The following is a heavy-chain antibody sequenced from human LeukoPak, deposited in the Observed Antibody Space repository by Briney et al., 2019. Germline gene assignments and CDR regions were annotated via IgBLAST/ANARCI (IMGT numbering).Heavy chain of an antibody. Sequence: GGSLRLSCAASGFTFSSYSMNWVRQAPGKGLEWVSSISSSSGYIYYADSVKGRFTISRDNAKNSLYLQMNSLRAEDTAVYYCARMGLHDFLDYWGQGTLVTVSS. D-gene: IGHD4-11*01. CDR2: ISSSSGYI. CDR3: ARMGLHDFLDY. J-gene: IGHJ4*02. CDR1: GFTFSSYS. V-gene: IGHV3-21*01.